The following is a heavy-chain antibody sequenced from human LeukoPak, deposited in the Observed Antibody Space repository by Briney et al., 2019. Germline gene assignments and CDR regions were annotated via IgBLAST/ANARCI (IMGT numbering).Heavy chain of an antibody. CDR3: ASAYYYDSSFSY. Sequence: SETLSLTCTVSGGSISSYYWSWIRQPPGKGLEWIGYIYYSGSTNYNPSLKSRVTISVDTSKNQFSLKLSSVTAADTAVYYCASAYYYDSSFSYWGQGTLVTVSS. J-gene: IGHJ4*02. CDR2: IYYSGST. D-gene: IGHD3-22*01. CDR1: GGSISSYY. V-gene: IGHV4-59*01.